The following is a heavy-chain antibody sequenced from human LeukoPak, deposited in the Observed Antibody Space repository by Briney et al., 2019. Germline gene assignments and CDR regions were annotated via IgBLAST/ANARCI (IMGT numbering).Heavy chain of an antibody. D-gene: IGHD3-22*01. CDR1: GFTVSSNY. CDR2: IYSGGST. J-gene: IGHJ4*02. V-gene: IGHV3-66*01. CDR3: ARDSGDSSGYYHDY. Sequence: GGSLRLSCAASGFTVSSNYMSWVRQAPGKGLEWVSVIYSGGSTYYADSVKGRFIISRDNSKNTLYLQMNSLRAEDTAVYYCARDSGDSSGYYHDYWGQGTLVTVSS.